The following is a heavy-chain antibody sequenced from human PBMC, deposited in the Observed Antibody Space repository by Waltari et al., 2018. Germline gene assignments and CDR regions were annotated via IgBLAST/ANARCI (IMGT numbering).Heavy chain of an antibody. CDR1: GGSISSSSYH. D-gene: IGHD3-22*01. CDR3: ARTRTTSSYLQYYYYMDV. CDR2: IYYSGST. Sequence: QLQLQESGPRLVKPSETLSPTCSVSGGSISSSSYHWGWIRQSPGKGLEWIGSIYYSGSTYYNPSLKSRVTISVDTFKKQISLRLTSVTAADTAVYYCARTRTTSSYLQYYYYMDVWGRGTTVTISS. J-gene: IGHJ6*03. V-gene: IGHV4-39*07.